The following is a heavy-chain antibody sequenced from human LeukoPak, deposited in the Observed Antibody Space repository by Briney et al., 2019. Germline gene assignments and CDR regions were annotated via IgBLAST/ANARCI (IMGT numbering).Heavy chain of an antibody. CDR3: ARGDDYVLYYFDY. CDR2: IYHSGST. Sequence: SETLSLTCTVSGGSISSGGYYWSWIRQPPGKGLEWIGYIYHSGSTYYNPSLKSRVTISVDRSKNQFSLKLSSVTAADTAVYYCARGDDYVLYYFDYWGQGTLVTVSS. J-gene: IGHJ4*02. V-gene: IGHV4-30-2*01. CDR1: GGSISSGGYY. D-gene: IGHD4-17*01.